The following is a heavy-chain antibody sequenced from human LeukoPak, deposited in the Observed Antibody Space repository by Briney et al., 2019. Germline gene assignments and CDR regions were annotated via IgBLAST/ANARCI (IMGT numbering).Heavy chain of an antibody. J-gene: IGHJ4*02. D-gene: IGHD7-27*01. V-gene: IGHV4-39*01. CDR2: IYHSGNT. CDR3: ARPYKNWGFVY. CDR1: GFTSSSYA. Sequence: PGGSLRLSCAASGFTSSSYAMSWIRQPPGKGLEWIGSIYHSGNTYYNPSLKSRVTISVDTSKNQLSLKLKSVTAADTAVYYCARPYKNWGFVYWGQGILVTVSS.